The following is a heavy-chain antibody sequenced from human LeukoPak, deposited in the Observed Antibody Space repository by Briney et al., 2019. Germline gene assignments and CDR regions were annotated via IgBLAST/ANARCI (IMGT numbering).Heavy chain of an antibody. Sequence: GGSLRLSCAASGFTFSSYWMHWVRQAPGKGLVWVSRINSDGSSTSYADSVKGRFTIPRDNAKNTLYLQMNSLRAEDTAVYYCARDSLYDYDKYFDYWGQGTLVTVFS. D-gene: IGHD3-22*01. J-gene: IGHJ4*02. CDR3: ARDSLYDYDKYFDY. V-gene: IGHV3-74*01. CDR2: INSDGSST. CDR1: GFTFSSYW.